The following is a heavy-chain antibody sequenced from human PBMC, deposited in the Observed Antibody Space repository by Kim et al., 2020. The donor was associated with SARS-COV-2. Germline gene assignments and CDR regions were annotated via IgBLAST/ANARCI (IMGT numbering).Heavy chain of an antibody. CDR1: GFTFSSYE. CDR3: ARDPCVGDCYRAYYFNY. CDR2: ISSSGSTI. D-gene: IGHD2-21*02. Sequence: GGSLRLSCAASGFTFSSYEMNWVRQAPGKGLEWVSYISSSGSTIYYADSVKGRFTISRDNAKNSLYLQMNSLRSEDTAVYYCARDPCVGDCYRAYYFNYWGQGTLVTVSS. J-gene: IGHJ4*02. V-gene: IGHV3-48*03.